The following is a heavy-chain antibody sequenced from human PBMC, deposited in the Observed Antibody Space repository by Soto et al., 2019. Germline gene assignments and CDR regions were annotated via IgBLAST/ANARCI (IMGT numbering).Heavy chain of an antibody. CDR2: ISDSGAGT. CDR1: GFTFSSYA. V-gene: IGHV3-23*01. CDR3: AKHFTDFSGPTPAGGSYFDS. J-gene: IGHJ4*02. D-gene: IGHD2-15*01. Sequence: PGGSLRLSCAASGFTFSSYAMSWVRQAPGKGLEWASSISDSGAGTYYADSVKGRFTIYRDNSKHTLYLQMNSLRAEDTAVFYCAKHFTDFSGPTPAGGSYFDSWGQGTLVTVSS.